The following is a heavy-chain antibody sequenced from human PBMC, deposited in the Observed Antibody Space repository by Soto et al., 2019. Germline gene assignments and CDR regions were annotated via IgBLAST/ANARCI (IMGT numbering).Heavy chain of an antibody. Sequence: GGSLRLSCAASGFSIDDFAMHWVRQAPGKGLEWVSFISSSGSHTYYADSVTGRFTIARDNAKNSLFLQMDSLRAEDTVICFCARDDLEKQWLVRSNYYGMDVWGQGTTVTVSS. D-gene: IGHD6-19*01. CDR2: ISSSGSHT. V-gene: IGHV3-21*04. CDR3: ARDDLEKQWLVRSNYYGMDV. CDR1: GFSIDDFA. J-gene: IGHJ6*01.